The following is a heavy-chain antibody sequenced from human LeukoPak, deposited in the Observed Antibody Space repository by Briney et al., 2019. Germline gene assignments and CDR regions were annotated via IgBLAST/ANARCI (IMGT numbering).Heavy chain of an antibody. CDR3: AKGMGLAHYYFYGMDV. V-gene: IGHV3-23*01. Sequence: GGSLRLSCAATGFTFSNFAVNWVRQAPGKGLEWVSVIGGGDGSIYYADSVKGRFTISRDNSKNTLYLQMTSLRAEDAAIYYCAKGMGLAHYYFYGMDVWGQGTTVTVSS. J-gene: IGHJ6*02. CDR2: IGGGDGSI. D-gene: IGHD6-19*01. CDR1: GFTFSNFA.